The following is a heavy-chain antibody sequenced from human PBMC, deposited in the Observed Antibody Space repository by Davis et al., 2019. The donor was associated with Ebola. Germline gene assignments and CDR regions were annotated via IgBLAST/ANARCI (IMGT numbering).Heavy chain of an antibody. V-gene: IGHV1-69*13. D-gene: IGHD2-2*01. CDR3: ARDEDIVVVPAANAFDI. Sequence: SVKVSCKASGYTFTGYYMHWVRQAPGQGLEWMGWINPIFGTANYAQKFQGRVTITADESTSTAYMELSSLRSEDTAVYYCARDEDIVVVPAANAFDIWGQGTMVTVSS. CDR2: INPIFGTA. J-gene: IGHJ3*02. CDR1: GYTFTGYY.